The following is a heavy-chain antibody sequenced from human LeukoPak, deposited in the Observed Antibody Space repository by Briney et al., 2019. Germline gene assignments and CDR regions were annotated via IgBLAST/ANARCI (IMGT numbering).Heavy chain of an antibody. CDR3: ARMWDGYSTGGFYYYYGMDV. D-gene: IGHD5-24*01. V-gene: IGHV4-59*01. Sequence: SETLSLTCTVSGGSISSYYWSWIRQPPGKGLEWIGYIHYSGTTNYNPSLESRVAISVDTSNNQFSLRLSSVTAADTAVYYCARMWDGYSTGGFYYYYGMDVWGQGTTVTVSS. CDR1: GGSISSYY. CDR2: IHYSGTT. J-gene: IGHJ6*02.